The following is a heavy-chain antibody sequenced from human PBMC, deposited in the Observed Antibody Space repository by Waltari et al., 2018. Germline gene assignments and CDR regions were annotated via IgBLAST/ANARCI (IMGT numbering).Heavy chain of an antibody. J-gene: IGHJ4*02. D-gene: IGHD2-15*01. CDR3: AKGEKYCSGGSCYRDY. Sequence: EVQLVESGGGLVQPGGSLRLSCAASGFTFSSYAMSWVRQAPGKGLEWVSAISGSGGSTYYADSVKGRFTISRDNSKNTLYLQMNSLRAEDTAVYYCAKGEKYCSGGSCYRDYWGQGTLVTVSS. V-gene: IGHV3-23*04. CDR1: GFTFSSYA. CDR2: ISGSGGST.